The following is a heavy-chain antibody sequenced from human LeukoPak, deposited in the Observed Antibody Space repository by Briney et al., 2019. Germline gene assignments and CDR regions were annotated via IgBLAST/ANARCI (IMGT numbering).Heavy chain of an antibody. J-gene: IGHJ3*02. D-gene: IGHD5-12*01. CDR3: AKDRGLLSAPI. V-gene: IGHV3-23*01. CDR2: ISGSGGST. CDR1: GFTFSSYA. Sequence: GGTLRLSCAASGFTFSSYAMSWVRQAPGKGLEWVSAISGSGGSTYYADSVKGRFTISRDNSKNTLYLQMNSLRAEDTAVYYCAKDRGLLSAPIWGQGTMVTVSS.